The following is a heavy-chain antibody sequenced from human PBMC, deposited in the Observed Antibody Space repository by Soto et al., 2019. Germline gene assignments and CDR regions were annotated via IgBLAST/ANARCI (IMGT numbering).Heavy chain of an antibody. CDR2: IYYSGST. V-gene: IGHV4-30-4*01. Sequence: SETLSLTCTVSGGSISSGDYYWSWIRQPPGKGLEWIGYIYYSGSTYYNPSLKSRVTISVDTSKNQFSLKLSSVTAADTAVYYCARDSRSSLYYYGMDVWGQGTTVTVSS. CDR1: GGSISSGDYY. CDR3: ARDSRSSLYYYGMDV. J-gene: IGHJ6*02. D-gene: IGHD6-6*01.